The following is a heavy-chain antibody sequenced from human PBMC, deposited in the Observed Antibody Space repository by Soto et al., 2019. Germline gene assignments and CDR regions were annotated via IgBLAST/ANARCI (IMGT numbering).Heavy chain of an antibody. CDR1: GFTFSSYW. CDR3: ARDRDSGYDDY. CDR2: IKQDGSEK. J-gene: IGHJ4*02. D-gene: IGHD5-12*01. Sequence: GGSLRVSCAASGFTFSSYWMSWVRQAPGKGLEWVANIKQDGSEKYYVDSVKGRFTISRDNAKNSLYLQMNSLRAEDTAVYYCARDRDSGYDDYWGQGTLVTVSS. V-gene: IGHV3-7*01.